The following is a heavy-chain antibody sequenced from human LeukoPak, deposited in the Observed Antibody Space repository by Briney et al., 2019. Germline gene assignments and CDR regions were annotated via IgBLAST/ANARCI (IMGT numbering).Heavy chain of an antibody. V-gene: IGHV3-30-3*01. CDR1: GFAFSGAA. CDR2: TSFDGSNK. D-gene: IGHD3-10*01. Sequence: GGSLPLSCAASGFAFSGAAVHWARHARGKGREWVAITSFDGSNKSYSDSVKGPFTIDRDNSVNTLFLQMNSLRAEDTALYYCAKDIFTMVRGVVDYWGQGTLVTVSS. CDR3: AKDIFTMVRGVVDY. J-gene: IGHJ4*02.